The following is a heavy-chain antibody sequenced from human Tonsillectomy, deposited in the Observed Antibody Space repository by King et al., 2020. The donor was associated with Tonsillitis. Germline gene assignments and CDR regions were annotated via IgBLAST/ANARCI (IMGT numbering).Heavy chain of an antibody. V-gene: IGHV1-69*04. CDR3: ARDPLPLRYFDFDGWFDP. J-gene: IGHJ5*02. D-gene: IGHD3-9*01. Sequence: QLVQSGAEVKKPGSSVKVSCKASGGTFSSYAISWVRQAPGQGLEWMGRIIPILGIANYAQKFQGRVTITADKSTSTAYMELSSLRSEDTAVYYCARDPLPLRYFDFDGWFDPWGQGTLVTVSS. CDR1: GGTFSSYA. CDR2: IIPILGIA.